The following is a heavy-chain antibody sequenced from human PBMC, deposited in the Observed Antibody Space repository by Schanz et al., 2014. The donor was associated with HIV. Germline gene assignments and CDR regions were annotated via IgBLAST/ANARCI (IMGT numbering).Heavy chain of an antibody. CDR1: GFTISSNY. D-gene: IGHD2-21*01. CDR2: VYIGDST. CDR3: AAGLIRYFFDS. J-gene: IGHJ4*02. V-gene: IGHV3-53*02. Sequence: EAQLVETGGGLIQPGGSLRLSCAVSGFTISSNYMSWVRQAPGKGLEWVSVVYIGDSTFYANSMKGRSTISRDGSKNTLLLQLNSLGAEDSAMYCWAAGLIRYFFDSWGQGTLVTVSS.